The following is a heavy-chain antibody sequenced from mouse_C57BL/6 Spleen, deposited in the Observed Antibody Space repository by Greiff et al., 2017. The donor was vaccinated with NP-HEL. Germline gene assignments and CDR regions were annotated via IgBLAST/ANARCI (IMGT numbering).Heavy chain of an antibody. Sequence: VQLKESGPVLVKPGPSVKISCKASGFTFTDYYMHWVKQSHGKSLEWIGLVYPYNGGTSYNQKFKGKATLTVDTSSSTAYMELNSLTSEDSAVYYCARNYYGSSYNYFDYWGQGTTLTVSS. J-gene: IGHJ2*01. CDR1: GFTFTDYY. V-gene: IGHV1-36*01. D-gene: IGHD1-1*01. CDR2: VYPYNGGT. CDR3: ARNYYGSSYNYFDY.